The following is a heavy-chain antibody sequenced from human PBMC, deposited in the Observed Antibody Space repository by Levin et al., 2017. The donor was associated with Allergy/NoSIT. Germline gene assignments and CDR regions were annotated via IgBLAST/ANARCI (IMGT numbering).Heavy chain of an antibody. CDR3: ARDSRYYGDYVDY. CDR2: ISAYDGDT. J-gene: IGHJ4*02. D-gene: IGHD4-17*01. V-gene: IGHV1-18*01. Sequence: ASVKVSCKASGYTFTNYGISWVRQAPGQGLEWMGWISAYDGDTKYAQKLQGRVTMTTDTSTSTAYMELRSLRSDDTAVYYCARDSRYYGDYVDYWGQGTLVTVSS. CDR1: GYTFTNYG.